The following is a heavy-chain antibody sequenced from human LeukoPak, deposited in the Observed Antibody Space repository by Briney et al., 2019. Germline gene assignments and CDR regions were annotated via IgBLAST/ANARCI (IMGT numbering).Heavy chain of an antibody. CDR2: IIPIFGTA. CDR3: ASPLSYYGSGSYYIYAY. Sequence: SVKVSCKASGGTFSSYAIIWVRQAPGQGLEWMGRIIPIFGTANYAQKFQGRVTITADKSTSTAYMELSSLRSEDTAVYYCASPLSYYGSGSYYIYAYWGQGTLVTVSS. CDR1: GGTFSSYA. D-gene: IGHD3-10*01. V-gene: IGHV1-69*06. J-gene: IGHJ4*02.